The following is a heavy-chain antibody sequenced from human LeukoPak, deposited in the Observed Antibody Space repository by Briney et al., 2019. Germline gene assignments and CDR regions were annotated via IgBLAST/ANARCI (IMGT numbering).Heavy chain of an antibody. CDR1: GFTFSSYS. Sequence: GGSLRLSCAASGFTFSSYSMNWVRQAPGKGLEWVSSISSSSSYIYYADSVKGRFTISRDNAKNSLYLQMNSLRAEDTAVYYCARDLYDSSGYRDIWGQGTMVTVSS. V-gene: IGHV3-21*01. D-gene: IGHD3-22*01. CDR2: ISSSSSYI. J-gene: IGHJ3*02. CDR3: ARDLYDSSGYRDI.